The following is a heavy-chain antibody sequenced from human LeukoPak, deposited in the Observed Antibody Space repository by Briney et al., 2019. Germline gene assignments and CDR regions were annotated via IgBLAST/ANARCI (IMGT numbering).Heavy chain of an antibody. CDR2: IYYSGST. CDR1: GGSFSGYY. J-gene: IGHJ5*02. Sequence: SETLSLTCAVYGGSFSGYYWSWIRQPPGKGLEWIGYIYYSGSTNYNPSLKSRVTISVDTSKNQFSLKLSSVTAADTAVYYCARDRRPGFDPWGQGTLVTVSS. V-gene: IGHV4-59*01. CDR3: ARDRRPGFDP.